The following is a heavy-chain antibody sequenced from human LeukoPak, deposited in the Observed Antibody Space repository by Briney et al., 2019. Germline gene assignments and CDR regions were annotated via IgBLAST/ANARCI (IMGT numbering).Heavy chain of an antibody. V-gene: IGHV5-10-1*01. D-gene: IGHD4-17*01. CDR3: ARVYTVTTRGRFDY. CDR1: GYSFTSYW. Sequence: GESLKISCKGSGYSFTSYWIIWVRQMPGKGLEWMGRIDPRDSYTNYSPSFQGHVTISVDKSISTAYLQWSSLKASDTAMYYCARVYTVTTRGRFDYWGQGTLVTVSS. CDR2: IDPRDSYT. J-gene: IGHJ4*02.